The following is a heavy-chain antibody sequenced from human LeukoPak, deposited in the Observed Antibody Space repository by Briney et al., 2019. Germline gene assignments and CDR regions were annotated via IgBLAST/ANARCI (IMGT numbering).Heavy chain of an antibody. J-gene: IGHJ5*02. Sequence: SGGSLRLSCAASGFTFSSYSMNWVRQAPGKGLEWVSYISSSSSTIYYADSVKGRFTISRDNAKNSLYLQMNSLRAEDTAVYYCARGRTTGTTSFGKLNWFDPWGQGTLVTVSS. D-gene: IGHD1-1*01. V-gene: IGHV3-48*01. CDR1: GFTFSSYS. CDR3: ARGRTTGTTSFGKLNWFDP. CDR2: ISSSSSTI.